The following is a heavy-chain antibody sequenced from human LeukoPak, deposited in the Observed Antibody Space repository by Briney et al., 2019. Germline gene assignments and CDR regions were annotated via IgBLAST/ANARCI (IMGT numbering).Heavy chain of an antibody. D-gene: IGHD6-13*01. Sequence: PGGSLRLSCAASGFTFSSYWMSWVRQAQGKGLVWVSRINSDGSITGYADSAKGRFTISRDNATNTLYLQMNSLRAEDTAVYYCARDPPLYSSSWYTNKNMDVWGKGTTVTVSS. CDR2: INSDGSIT. CDR1: GFTFSSYW. CDR3: ARDPPLYSSSWYTNKNMDV. V-gene: IGHV3-74*01. J-gene: IGHJ6*03.